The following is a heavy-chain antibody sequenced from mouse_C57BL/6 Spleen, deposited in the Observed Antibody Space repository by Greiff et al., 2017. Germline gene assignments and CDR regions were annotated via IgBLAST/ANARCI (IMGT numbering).Heavy chain of an antibody. CDR2: ISGGGGNT. D-gene: IGHD2-1*01. CDR1: GFTFSSYT. CDR3: ARHENGNYVGRYFDV. Sequence: EVKLVESGGGLVKPGGSLKLSCAASGFTFSSYTMSWVRQTPEKRLEWVATISGGGGNTYYPDSVKGRFTISRDNAKNTLYLQMSSLRSEDTALYYCARHENGNYVGRYFDVWGTGTTVTVSS. V-gene: IGHV5-9*01. J-gene: IGHJ1*03.